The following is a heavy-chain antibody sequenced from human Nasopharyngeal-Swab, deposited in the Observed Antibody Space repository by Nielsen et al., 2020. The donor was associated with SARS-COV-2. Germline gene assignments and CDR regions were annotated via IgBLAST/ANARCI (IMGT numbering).Heavy chain of an antibody. D-gene: IGHD2-2*01. CDR1: GGSINNYY. CDR3: TSSKT. J-gene: IGHJ4*02. Sequence: SETLSLTCTVSGGSINNYYWSWIRQPPGKGLEWIGSVYNNGDTFYNPSLQSRVTISVDTSENQFSLRLTSVTAADTALYYCTSSKTWGQGVLVTVSS. CDR2: VYNNGDT. V-gene: IGHV4-39*01.